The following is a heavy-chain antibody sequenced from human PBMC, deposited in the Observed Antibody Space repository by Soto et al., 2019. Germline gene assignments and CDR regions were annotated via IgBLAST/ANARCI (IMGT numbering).Heavy chain of an antibody. J-gene: IGHJ6*02. Sequence: LILSCAASGFPFSTYWSHWVRQAPGKGPVWVSRINNDGSTTRYADSVKGRFTISRDNAKNTLYLQMNSLRAEDTAVYYCASQGLYYYGLDVWGQGTTVTVSS. CDR1: GFPFSTYW. V-gene: IGHV3-74*01. CDR3: ASQGLYYYGLDV. CDR2: INNDGSTT.